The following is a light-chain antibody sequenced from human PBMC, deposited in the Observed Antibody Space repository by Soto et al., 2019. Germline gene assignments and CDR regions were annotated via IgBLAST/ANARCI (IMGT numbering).Light chain of an antibody. V-gene: IGKV3-20*01. CDR2: GAS. CDR1: QSVRSNH. Sequence: EIVLPQSPDTLPLSPGERVTLSCRASQSVRSNHLAWYQQKPGQAPRPLMFGASIRATGIPDRFSGSGSGTDFTLTISRLEPEDFGVYYCQQYGTSPTTFGQGTRLDIK. J-gene: IGKJ5*01. CDR3: QQYGTSPTT.